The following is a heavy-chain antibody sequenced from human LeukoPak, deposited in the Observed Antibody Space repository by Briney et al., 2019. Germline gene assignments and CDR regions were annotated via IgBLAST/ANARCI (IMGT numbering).Heavy chain of an antibody. J-gene: IGHJ4*02. Sequence: GGSLRLSCAASGFTFSNYAMSWVRQAPGKGLEWVSGISGSGGSTYYADSAKGRFTISRDNSKNTLYLQMNSLRVEDTAVYYCARDTWIQLRLPDYWGQGTLVTVSS. CDR2: ISGSGGST. CDR1: GFTFSNYA. D-gene: IGHD5-18*01. CDR3: ARDTWIQLRLPDY. V-gene: IGHV3-23*01.